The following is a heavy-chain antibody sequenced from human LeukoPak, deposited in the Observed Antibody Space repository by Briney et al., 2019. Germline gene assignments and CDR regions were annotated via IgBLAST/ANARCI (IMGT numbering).Heavy chain of an antibody. CDR2: IYTSGST. V-gene: IGHV4-61*02. CDR3: ARDYPVVPYYYDSSGYYPGI. J-gene: IGHJ3*02. CDR1: GGSISRGSYY. D-gene: IGHD3-22*01. Sequence: SQTLSLTCTVSGGSISRGSYYWSWIRQPAGKGLEWIGRIYTSGSTNYNPSLKSRVTISVAPSKNQFSLKLSSVTAADTAVYYCARDYPVVPYYYDSSGYYPGIWGQGTMVIVSS.